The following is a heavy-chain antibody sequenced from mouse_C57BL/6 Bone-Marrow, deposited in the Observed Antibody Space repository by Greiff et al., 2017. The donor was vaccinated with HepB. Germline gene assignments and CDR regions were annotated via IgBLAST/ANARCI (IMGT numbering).Heavy chain of an antibody. D-gene: IGHD1-1*01. CDR1: GYTFTSYW. CDR3: AREREILYYGSSRGYWYFDV. J-gene: IGHJ1*03. V-gene: IGHV1-64*01. CDR2: IHPNSGST. Sequence: QVQLQQPGAELVKPGASVKLSCKASGYTFTSYWMHWVKQRPGQGLEWIGMIHPNSGSTNYNEKFKSKATLTVDKSSSTAYMQLSSLTSEDSAVYYCAREREILYYGSSRGYWYFDVWGTGTTVTVSS.